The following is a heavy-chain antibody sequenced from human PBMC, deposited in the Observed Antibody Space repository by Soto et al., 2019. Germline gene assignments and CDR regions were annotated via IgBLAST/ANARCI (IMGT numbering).Heavy chain of an antibody. Sequence: PSETLSLTCAVYCGSFSGYCWSWIRRPPEKGLEWIGEINHGESASYNPSLKDRVTISLDTSNNHFSLKLTSVTAADSAVYYCARGYAAPRAANWGQGTLVTVSS. CDR3: ARGYAAPRAAN. D-gene: IGHD2-15*01. CDR2: INHGESA. V-gene: IGHV4-34*01. J-gene: IGHJ4*02. CDR1: CGSFSGYC.